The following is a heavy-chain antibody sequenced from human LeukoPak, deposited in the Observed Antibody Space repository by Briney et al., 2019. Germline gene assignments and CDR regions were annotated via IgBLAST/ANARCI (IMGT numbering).Heavy chain of an antibody. CDR3: ANTYYYGSGSYYRSDYYYYMDV. J-gene: IGHJ6*03. CDR2: ISYDGSNK. V-gene: IGHV3-30*18. D-gene: IGHD3-10*01. CDR1: GFTFSSYG. Sequence: GGSLRLSCAASGFTFSSYGMHWVRQAPGKGLEWVAVISYDGSNKYYADSVKGRFTISRDNSKNTLYLQMNSLRAEDTAVYYCANTYYYGSGSYYRSDYYYYMDVWGKGTTVTASS.